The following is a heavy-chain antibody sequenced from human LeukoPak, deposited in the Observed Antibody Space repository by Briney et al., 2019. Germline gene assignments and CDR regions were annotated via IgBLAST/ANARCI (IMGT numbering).Heavy chain of an antibody. D-gene: IGHD2/OR15-2a*01. CDR1: GGSISNYQ. CDR3: ARAHFPPTERGGGWFDP. CDR2: IYYIGST. V-gene: IGHV4-59*01. J-gene: IGHJ5*02. Sequence: TSETLSLTCTVSGGSISNYQWSWVRQPPGKGLEWIGHIYYIGSTDYNPSLKSRVTISVDTSRNQVSLKLSSVTAADTARYNCARAHFPPTERGGGWFDPWGQGTLVTVSS.